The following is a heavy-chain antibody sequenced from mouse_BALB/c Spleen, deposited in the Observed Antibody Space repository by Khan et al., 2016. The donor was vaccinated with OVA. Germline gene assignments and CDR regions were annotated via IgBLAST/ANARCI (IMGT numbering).Heavy chain of an antibody. V-gene: IGHV1S22*01. CDR2: IYPGSGST. Sequence: LQQPGSELVRPGASVKLSCKASGYTFTSYWMHWVKQRPGQGLEWIGDIYPGSGSTNYDEKFKSKATLTVDTSSSTAYMQLSSLTSEDSEVYYCTRWSYWFAYWGQGTLVTVSA. CDR3: TRWSYWFAY. J-gene: IGHJ3*01. D-gene: IGHD2-12*01. CDR1: GYTFTSYW.